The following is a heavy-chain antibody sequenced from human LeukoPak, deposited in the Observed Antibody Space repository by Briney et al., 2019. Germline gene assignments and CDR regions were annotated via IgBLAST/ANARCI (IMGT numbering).Heavy chain of an antibody. CDR2: INPNSGGT. CDR3: ARSAGSGSYYYYYYMDV. V-gene: IGHV1-2*02. CDR1: GYTFTGYY. J-gene: IGHJ6*03. D-gene: IGHD3-10*01. Sequence: ASVKVSCKASGYTFTGYYIHWVRQAPGQGLEWMGWINPNSGGTNYAQKFQGRVTMTRDTSISTAYMELSRLRSDDTAVYYCARSAGSGSYYYYYYMDVWGKGTTVTISS.